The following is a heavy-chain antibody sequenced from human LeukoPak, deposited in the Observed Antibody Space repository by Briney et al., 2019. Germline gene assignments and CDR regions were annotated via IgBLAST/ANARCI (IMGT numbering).Heavy chain of an antibody. Sequence: PSETLSLTCTVSGGSISSGSYYWSWIRQPAGKGLEWIGRIYTSGSTNYNPSLKSRVTISVDTSKNQFSLKLSSVTAADTAVYYCARRKRYSSSWPLDYWGQGTLVTVSS. CDR2: IYTSGST. CDR1: GGSISSGSYY. V-gene: IGHV4-61*02. CDR3: ARRKRYSSSWPLDY. D-gene: IGHD6-13*01. J-gene: IGHJ4*02.